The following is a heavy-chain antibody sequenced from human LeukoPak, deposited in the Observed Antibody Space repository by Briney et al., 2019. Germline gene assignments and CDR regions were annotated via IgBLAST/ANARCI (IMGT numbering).Heavy chain of an antibody. J-gene: IGHJ6*02. CDR1: GESISGFY. CDR2: IYYSGST. D-gene: IGHD5-18*01. CDR3: ATGTYGYDYYYGMDV. Sequence: SETLSLTCTVSGESISGFYWNWIRQPPGKGLEWIGYIYYSGSTNYNPSLKSRVTISVDTSKNQFSLKLSSVTAADTAVYYCATGTYGYDYYYGMDVWGQGTTVTVSS. V-gene: IGHV4-59*08.